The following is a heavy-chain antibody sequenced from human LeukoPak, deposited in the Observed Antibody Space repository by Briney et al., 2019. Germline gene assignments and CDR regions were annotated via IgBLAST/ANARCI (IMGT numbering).Heavy chain of an antibody. CDR1: GFTFSDYG. CDR3: AKGEYYDSSGYFSTPLDPYYFDY. Sequence: GGSLRLSYAASGFTFSDYGMVWVRVRQAPGKGLEWVAFIRYDGSNKYYADSVKGRFTISRDNSKNTLYLQMNSLRAEDTAVYYCAKGEYYDSSGYFSTPLDPYYFDYWGQGTLVTVSS. J-gene: IGHJ4*02. V-gene: IGHV3-30*02. CDR2: IRYDGSNK. D-gene: IGHD3-22*01.